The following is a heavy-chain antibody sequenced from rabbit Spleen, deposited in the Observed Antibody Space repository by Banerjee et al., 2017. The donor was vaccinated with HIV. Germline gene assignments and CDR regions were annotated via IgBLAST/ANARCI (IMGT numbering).Heavy chain of an antibody. J-gene: IGHJ4*01. V-gene: IGHV1S45*01. CDR1: GFDFSSSYD. CDR3: TRDDGSGHYIDGYFNL. Sequence: QEQLVESGGGLVKPGASLTLTCTASGFDFSSSYDMSWVRQAPGKGLEWIGFIYTGNGKNYYASWAKGRFTISKTSSTTVTLQVTSLTAADTATYFCTRDDGSGHYIDGYFNLWGQGTLVTVS. CDR2: IYTGNGKN. D-gene: IGHD1-1*01.